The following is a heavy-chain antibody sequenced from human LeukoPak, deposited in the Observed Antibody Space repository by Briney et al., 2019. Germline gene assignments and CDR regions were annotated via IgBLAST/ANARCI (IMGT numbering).Heavy chain of an antibody. J-gene: IGHJ3*02. V-gene: IGHV3-9*01. CDR1: GFTFDDYA. D-gene: IGHD4-17*01. CDR3: AKDTVTTPFDI. Sequence: HPGGSLRLSCAASGFTFDDYAMHWVRQAPGKGLEWVSGISWNSGSIGYADSVKGRFTISRDNAKNSLYLQMNSLRAEDTALYYCAKDTVTTPFDIWGQGTMVTVSS. CDR2: ISWNSGSI.